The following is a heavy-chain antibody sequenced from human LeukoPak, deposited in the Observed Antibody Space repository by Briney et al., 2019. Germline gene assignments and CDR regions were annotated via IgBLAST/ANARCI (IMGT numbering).Heavy chain of an antibody. CDR3: ARGRKYTSGYRVTELGSGYSDY. CDR2: ISTTGNT. V-gene: IGHV4-4*07. D-gene: IGHD5-18*01. J-gene: IGHJ4*02. CDR1: GDSISGYY. Sequence: NPSETLSLTCTVSGDSISGYYWSWIRQSAGKGLEYIGRISTTGNTNDIPSLKSRVTMSIDTSKNQFSLKLSSVTAADTAVYYCARGRKYTSGYRVTELGSGYSDYWGQGTLVTVSS.